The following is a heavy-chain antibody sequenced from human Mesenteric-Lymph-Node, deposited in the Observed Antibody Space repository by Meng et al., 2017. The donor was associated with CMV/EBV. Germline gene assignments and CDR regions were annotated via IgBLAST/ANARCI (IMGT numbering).Heavy chain of an antibody. CDR3: ARVKAVAGIYYIDY. CDR2: IGTAGDT. J-gene: IGHJ4*02. Sequence: GESLKISCAASGFTFSSYDMHWVRQATGKGLEWVSAIGTAGDTYYPGSVKGRFTISRENAKNSLYLQMNSLRAGDTAVYYCARVKAVAGIYYIDYWGQGTLVTVSS. V-gene: IGHV3-13*01. D-gene: IGHD6-19*01. CDR1: GFTFSSYD.